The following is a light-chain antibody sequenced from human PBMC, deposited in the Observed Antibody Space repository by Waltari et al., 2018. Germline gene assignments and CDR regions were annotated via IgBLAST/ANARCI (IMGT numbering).Light chain of an antibody. CDR2: TTS. CDR3: QQSYSTPRT. CDR1: QTISIY. Sequence: DIQMTQSPSSLSASVGDRVSITCRASQTISIYLNWYQQKTRKAPKLLIYTTSNLQSGVPSRFSGSASGTDFTLTISSLQPEDFATYYCQQSYSTPRTFGQGTKLEIK. J-gene: IGKJ2*01. V-gene: IGKV1-39*01.